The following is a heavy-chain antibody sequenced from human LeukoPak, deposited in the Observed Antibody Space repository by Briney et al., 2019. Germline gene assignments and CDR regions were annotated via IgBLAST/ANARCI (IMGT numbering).Heavy chain of an antibody. V-gene: IGHV4-34*01. CDR1: GGSFSGYY. Sequence: SETLSLTCAVYGGSFSGYYWSWIRQPPGKGLEWIGEINHSGSTNYNPSLKSRVTISVDTSKNQFSLKLSSVTAADTAVYYCARGHEGVVVAATNWFDPCGQGTLVTVSS. J-gene: IGHJ5*02. D-gene: IGHD2-15*01. CDR2: INHSGST. CDR3: ARGHEGVVVAATNWFDP.